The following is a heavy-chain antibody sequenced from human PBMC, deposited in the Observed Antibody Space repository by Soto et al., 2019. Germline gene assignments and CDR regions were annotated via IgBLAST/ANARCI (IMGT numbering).Heavy chain of an antibody. CDR1: DFTFEVYT. J-gene: IGHJ6*02. CDR3: AKDKSGYGAYYYYGMDV. Sequence: GGPRGLSWPALDFTFEVYTIHWFRQAPGKGLEWVSLIGWEVGRTYYADSVKGRFTISRDNSKNSLYLQMNSLRTEDTALYYCAKDKSGYGAYYYYGMDVWGQGTTVTVSS. V-gene: IGHV3-43*01. D-gene: IGHD3-3*01. CDR2: IGWEVGRT.